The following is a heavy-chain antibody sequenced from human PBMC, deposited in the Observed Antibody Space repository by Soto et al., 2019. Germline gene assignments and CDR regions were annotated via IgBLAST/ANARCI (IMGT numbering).Heavy chain of an antibody. CDR3: ARDWEFGL. CDR2: INPSGDST. J-gene: IGHJ4*02. D-gene: IGHD3-10*01. V-gene: IGHV1-46*01. CDR1: GYAFSGFY. Sequence: ASVKVSCKAPGYAFSGFYMHWERQAPGQGLEWMGVINPSGDSTTYAQKFQGRLTMTKDTSTSTLYMELSSLRSEDTAVYYCARDWEFGLWGQGPLVTVSS.